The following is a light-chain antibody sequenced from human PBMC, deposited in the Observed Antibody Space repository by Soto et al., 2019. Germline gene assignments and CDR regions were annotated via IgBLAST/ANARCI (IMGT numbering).Light chain of an antibody. CDR3: QQYDDWPPA. V-gene: IGKV3D-15*01. Sequence: EIVLTQSPATLSLSPGERATLSCRASQNIDTYLDWYQQKPGQSPRLLIFDASSRATGTPARFRGSGSGTEFTLTIDSLQSEDFAVYYCQQYDDWPPAFGGGTKVEIK. CDR2: DAS. J-gene: IGKJ4*01. CDR1: QNIDTY.